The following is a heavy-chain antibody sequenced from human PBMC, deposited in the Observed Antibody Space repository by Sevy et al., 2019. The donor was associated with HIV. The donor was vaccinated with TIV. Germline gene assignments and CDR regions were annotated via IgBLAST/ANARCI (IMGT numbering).Heavy chain of an antibody. Sequence: GGSLRLSCAATGFTFSNYAMHWVRQAPGKGMEWVAIIWSDGAYQYHGDSVKGRFTISRDNSKNTLYLQMNNVRVEDTAVYYCARGGYYYDNAAYYALDSWGQGTLVTVPS. D-gene: IGHD3-22*01. J-gene: IGHJ4*02. CDR2: IWSDGAYQ. CDR1: GFTFSNYA. CDR3: ARGGYYYDNAAYYALDS. V-gene: IGHV3-33*01.